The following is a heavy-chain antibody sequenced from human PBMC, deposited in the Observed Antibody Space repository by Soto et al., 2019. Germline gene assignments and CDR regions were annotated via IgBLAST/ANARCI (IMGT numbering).Heavy chain of an antibody. CDR1: GFTFSSSW. J-gene: IGHJ5*02. D-gene: IGHD6-6*01. CDR2: IKHEGGEK. V-gene: IGHV3-7*04. CDR3: ARVARGAAGRPWWFDP. Sequence: EVQLVESGGGLVQPGGSLRLSCATSGFTFSSSWMSWVRQAPGKGLEWVANIKHEGGEKYYVDSVKDRFTISRDNAKNSLYLQMNSLRAEDTAVYYCARVARGAAGRPWWFDPWGQGTLVTVSS.